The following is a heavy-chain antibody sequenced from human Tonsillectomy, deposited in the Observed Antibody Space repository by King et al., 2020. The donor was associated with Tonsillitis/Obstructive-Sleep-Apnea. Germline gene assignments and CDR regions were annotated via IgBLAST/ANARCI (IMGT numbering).Heavy chain of an antibody. D-gene: IGHD3-16*01. J-gene: IGHJ4*02. CDR1: GGSISSSSYY. Sequence: MQLQESGPGLVKPSETLSLTCSVSGGSISSSSYYWGWIRQPPGKGLEWIGSIYYSGSTYYNPSLKSRVTISVDTSKKQFSLKLSSVTAADTAVYYCARQRFWMLNNFDYWGQGTPVTGSP. CDR2: IYYSGST. CDR3: ARQRFWMLNNFDY. V-gene: IGHV4-39*01.